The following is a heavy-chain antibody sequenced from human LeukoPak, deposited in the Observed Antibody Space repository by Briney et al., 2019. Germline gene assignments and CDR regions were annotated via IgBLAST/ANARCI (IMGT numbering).Heavy chain of an antibody. Sequence: GGSLRLSCAASGFTVSSNYMSWVRQAPGKGLEWVSAISGSGGSTYYADSVKGRFTISRDNSKNTLYLQMNSLRAEDTAVYYCAKEKLAYYYFDYWGQGTLVTVSS. CDR2: ISGSGGST. V-gene: IGHV3-23*01. J-gene: IGHJ4*02. CDR1: GFTVSSNY. CDR3: AKEKLAYYYFDY. D-gene: IGHD1-1*01.